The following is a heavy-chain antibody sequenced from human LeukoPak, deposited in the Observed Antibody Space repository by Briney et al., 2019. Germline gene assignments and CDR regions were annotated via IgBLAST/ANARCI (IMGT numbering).Heavy chain of an antibody. D-gene: IGHD5-24*01. Sequence: PSETLSLTCAVSGGSISNFFWSWVRQPAGKGLECIGRIYSSGTSYYNPSLKSRVTISVDTSKNQFSLKLSSVTAADTAVYYCARSRDGYNVDYWGQGTLVTVSS. V-gene: IGHV4-4*07. CDR3: ARSRDGYNVDY. CDR1: GGSISNFF. J-gene: IGHJ4*02. CDR2: IYSSGTS.